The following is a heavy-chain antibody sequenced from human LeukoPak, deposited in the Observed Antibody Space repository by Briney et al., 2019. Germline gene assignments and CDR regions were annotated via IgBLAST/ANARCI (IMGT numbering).Heavy chain of an antibody. J-gene: IGHJ5*02. D-gene: IGHD5-24*01. Sequence: SETLSLTCTVSGGSISSSSYYWGWIRQPPGKGLEWIGSIYYSGSTYYNPSLKSRVTISVDTSKNQFSLKLSSVTAADTAVYYCARLRWDGYNGHNWFDPWGQGTLVTVSS. CDR3: ARLRWDGYNGHNWFDP. V-gene: IGHV4-39*01. CDR1: GGSISSSSYY. CDR2: IYYSGST.